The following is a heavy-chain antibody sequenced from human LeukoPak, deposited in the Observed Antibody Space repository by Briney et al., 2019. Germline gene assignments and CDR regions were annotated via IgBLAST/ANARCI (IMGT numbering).Heavy chain of an antibody. CDR3: ARDGSGYSGNLDY. D-gene: IGHD5-12*01. J-gene: IGHJ4*02. V-gene: IGHV4-39*07. CDR1: DDSFSSNDYY. Sequence: PSETLSLTRTVSDDSFSSNDYYWAWIRQPPGKGLECIGGIRYSGNTYFNPSLKSRVTISMDTSKNQISLELSSVTAADTAVYYCARDGSGYSGNLDYWGQGTLVTVSS. CDR2: IRYSGNT.